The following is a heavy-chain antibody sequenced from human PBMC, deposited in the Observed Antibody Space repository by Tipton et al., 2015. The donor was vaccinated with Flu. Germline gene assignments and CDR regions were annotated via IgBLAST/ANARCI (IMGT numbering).Heavy chain of an antibody. D-gene: IGHD5/OR15-5a*01. Sequence: LSLTCAVSGFSIGSDYYWAWVRQPPGKGLEWIGTIYHTGSTYYNPSLKSRVTVSVDVSKNQFSLNLTSVTAADTAVYYCARHPSVTNAFDFWGQGTLVTVSS. V-gene: IGHV4-38-2*01. CDR1: GFSIGSDYY. CDR3: ARHPSVTNAFDF. J-gene: IGHJ4*02. CDR2: IYHTGST.